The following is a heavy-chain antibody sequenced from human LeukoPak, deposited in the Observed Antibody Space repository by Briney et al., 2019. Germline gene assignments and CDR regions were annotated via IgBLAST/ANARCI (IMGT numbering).Heavy chain of an antibody. CDR2: INPSGGST. D-gene: IGHD5-18*01. CDR3: ARDYGQLWFEGHAFDI. CDR1: GYTFTGYY. J-gene: IGHJ3*02. V-gene: IGHV1-46*01. Sequence: GASVKVSCKASGYTFTGYYMHWVRQAPGQGLEWMGIINPSGGSTSYAQKFQGRVTMTRDMSTSTVYMELSSLRSEDTAVYYCARDYGQLWFEGHAFDIWGQGTMVTVSS.